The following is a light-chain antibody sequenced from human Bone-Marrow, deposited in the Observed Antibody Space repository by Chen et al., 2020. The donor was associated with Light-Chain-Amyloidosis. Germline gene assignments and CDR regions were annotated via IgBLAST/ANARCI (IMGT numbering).Light chain of an antibody. CDR2: RDT. J-gene: IGLJ2*01. CDR3: QSADSSGTYEVI. CDR1: DLPTKY. Sequence: SYELTQPPSVSVSPGQTFRIIRSGDDLPTKYAYWYQQKPGQAPVLVIQRDTERPSGISERFSGSSSGTTATLTISGVQAEDEADYHCQSADSSGTYEVIFGGGTKLTVL. V-gene: IGLV3-25*03.